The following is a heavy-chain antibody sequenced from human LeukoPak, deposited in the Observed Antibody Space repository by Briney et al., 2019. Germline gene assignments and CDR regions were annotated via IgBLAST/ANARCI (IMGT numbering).Heavy chain of an antibody. V-gene: IGHV3-48*04. D-gene: IGHD3-22*01. CDR2: ISSSSSTI. CDR1: GFTFSSYC. J-gene: IGHJ4*02. CDR3: ARDPHYYGSSGNTVDY. Sequence: PRGSLRLSCAASGFTFSSYCMNWVRQAPGKGLEWVSYISSSSSTIYYADSVKGLFTISRDNAKDSLYLQMNSLRAEDTAVYYCARDPHYYGSSGNTVDYWGQGTLVTVSS.